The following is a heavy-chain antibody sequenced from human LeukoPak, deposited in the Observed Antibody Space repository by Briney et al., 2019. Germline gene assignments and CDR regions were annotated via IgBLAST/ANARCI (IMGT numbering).Heavy chain of an antibody. D-gene: IGHD4-23*01. V-gene: IGHV3-23*01. J-gene: IGHJ4*02. CDR2: ISASGGTI. CDR1: GFTFNNYA. Sequence: PGGSLRLSCAASGFTFNNYAMSWVRQAPGKGLEWVSAISASGGTIYYADSVKGRITISRDNARKSLYLQMNSLRAEDTAVYYCVPQKGYGGNPLDYWGQGTLVTVST. CDR3: VPQKGYGGNPLDY.